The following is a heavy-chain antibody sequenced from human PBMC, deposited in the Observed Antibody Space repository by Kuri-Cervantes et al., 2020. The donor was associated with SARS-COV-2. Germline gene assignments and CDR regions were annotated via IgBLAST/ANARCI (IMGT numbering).Heavy chain of an antibody. CDR1: GYSISSGYY. CDR2: IYHSGST. V-gene: IGHV4-38-2*01. J-gene: IGHJ3*02. Sequence: SQTLSLTCAVSGYSISSGYYWGWIRQPPGKGLEWIGSIYHSGSTYYNPSLKSRVTISVDTSKNQFSLKLSSVTAADTAVYYCARTRSRWAYYYDSSGYHTARYRRAFDIRGQGTMVTVSS. D-gene: IGHD3-22*01. CDR3: ARTRSRWAYYYDSSGYHTARYRRAFDI.